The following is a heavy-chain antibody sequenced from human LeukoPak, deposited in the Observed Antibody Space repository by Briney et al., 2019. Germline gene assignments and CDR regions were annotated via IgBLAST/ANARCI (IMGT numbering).Heavy chain of an antibody. CDR3: ASASRVVVAARDY. D-gene: IGHD2-15*01. CDR1: GGSFSGYY. J-gene: IGHJ4*02. Sequence: SETLSLTCAVYGGSFSGYYWSWIRQPPGKGLEWIGEINHSGSTNYNPSLKSRVTISVDTSKNQFSLKLSSVTAADTAVYYCASASRVVVAARDYWGQGTLVTASS. V-gene: IGHV4-34*01. CDR2: INHSGST.